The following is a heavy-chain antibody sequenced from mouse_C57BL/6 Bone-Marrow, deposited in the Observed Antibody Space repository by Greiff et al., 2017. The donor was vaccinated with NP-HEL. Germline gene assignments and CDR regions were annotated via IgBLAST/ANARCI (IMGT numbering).Heavy chain of an antibody. CDR1: GYPFTSYW. CDR3: TVYYKGAY. Sequence: EVQLQPSGTVLARPGASVKMSCKTSGYPFTSYWMHWVKQRPGQGLAWIGAIYPGNSDTSYNQKFKGKAKLTAVTSASTAYMELSSLTNEDSAVYYCTVYYKGAYWGQGTLVTVSA. D-gene: IGHD2-1*01. J-gene: IGHJ3*01. CDR2: IYPGNSDT. V-gene: IGHV1-5*01.